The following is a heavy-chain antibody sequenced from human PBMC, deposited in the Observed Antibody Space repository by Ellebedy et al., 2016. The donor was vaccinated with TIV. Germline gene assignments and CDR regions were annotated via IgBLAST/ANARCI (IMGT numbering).Heavy chain of an antibody. J-gene: IGHJ4*02. V-gene: IGHV3-53*01. CDR1: GFTVTLNF. CDR3: ARDIQFGYYDF. D-gene: IGHD2-15*01. CDR2: IYAGGDT. Sequence: GESLKISCAAPGFTVTLNFVSWVRQAPGKGLEWVSVIYAGGDTYYADSVQGRFTVSRDISKNTVYLQMNSLRADDTAVYYCARDIQFGYYDFWGQGTLVTVSS.